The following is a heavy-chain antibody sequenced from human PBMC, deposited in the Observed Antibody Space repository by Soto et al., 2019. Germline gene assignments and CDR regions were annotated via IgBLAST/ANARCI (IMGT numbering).Heavy chain of an antibody. J-gene: IGHJ5*01. Sequence: QGQLVPSGAEVKKPGSSVKVSCKASGGVFSNYAINWVRQAPGQGLEWMGGIIPVFGTADYPQKFQGRVTITADESTTTAYMELTSLKTEDTAVYFCARARWGSYSFDSWGQGTLVTVAS. CDR2: IIPVFGTA. CDR3: ARARWGSYSFDS. V-gene: IGHV1-69*01. CDR1: GGVFSNYA. D-gene: IGHD1-26*01.